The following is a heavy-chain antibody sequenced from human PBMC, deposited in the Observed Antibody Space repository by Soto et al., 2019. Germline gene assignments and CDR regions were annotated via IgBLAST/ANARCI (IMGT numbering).Heavy chain of an antibody. CDR3: ARADRPCAESAY. V-gene: IGHV3-7*04. D-gene: IGHD3-3*01. CDR1: TFTFSSYW. CDR2: INPDGSEK. Sequence: EVQLVESGGGLVQPGGSLRLSCVASTFTFSSYWMTWVRQAPGKGLEWVANINPDGSEKYYVDSVKGRFTISRDNTKNSLDLQMNSLRGEDTAVYYCARADRPCAESAYWGQGTLVTVSS. J-gene: IGHJ4*02.